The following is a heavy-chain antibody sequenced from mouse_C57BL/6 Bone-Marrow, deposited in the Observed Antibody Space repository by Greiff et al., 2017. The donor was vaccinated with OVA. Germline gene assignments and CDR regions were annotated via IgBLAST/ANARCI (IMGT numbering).Heavy chain of an antibody. Sequence: QVQLQQSGAELVRPGASVKLSCKASGYTFTDYYINWVKQRPGQGLEWIARIYPGSGNTYYNEKFKGKATLTAEKSSSTAYMQLSSLTSEDSAVYFCARKAYSFYAMDYWGQGTSVTVSS. J-gene: IGHJ4*01. CDR3: ARKAYSFYAMDY. CDR2: IYPGSGNT. CDR1: GYTFTDYY. V-gene: IGHV1-76*01. D-gene: IGHD2-10*01.